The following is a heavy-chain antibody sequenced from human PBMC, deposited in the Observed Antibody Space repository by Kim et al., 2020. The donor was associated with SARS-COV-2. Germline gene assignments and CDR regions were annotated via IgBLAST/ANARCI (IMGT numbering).Heavy chain of an antibody. D-gene: IGHD6-13*01. CDR3: ARAAAAGNEGPLDY. Sequence: GGSLRLSCAASGFTFSSYAMHWVRQAPGKGLEWVAVISYDGSNKYYADSVKGRFTISRDNSKNTLYLQMNSLRAEDTAVYYCARAAAAGNEGPLDYWGQGTLVTVSS. CDR2: ISYDGSNK. V-gene: IGHV3-30-3*01. J-gene: IGHJ4*02. CDR1: GFTFSSYA.